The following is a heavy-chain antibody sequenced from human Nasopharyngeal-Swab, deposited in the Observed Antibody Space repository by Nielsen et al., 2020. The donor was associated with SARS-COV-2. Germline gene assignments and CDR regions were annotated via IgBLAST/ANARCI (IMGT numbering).Heavy chain of an antibody. CDR2: IDWNGGST. J-gene: IGHJ4*02. CDR3: ARGVGPTTRYYFDY. V-gene: IGHV3-20*01. D-gene: IGHD1-26*01. CDR1: GFTFDDYG. Sequence: GESLKISCAASGFTFDDYGMSWVRQAPGKGLEWVSGIDWNGGSTGYADSVKGRFTISRDNAKNSLYLQMNSLRAEDTALYHCARGVGPTTRYYFDYWGQGTLATVSS.